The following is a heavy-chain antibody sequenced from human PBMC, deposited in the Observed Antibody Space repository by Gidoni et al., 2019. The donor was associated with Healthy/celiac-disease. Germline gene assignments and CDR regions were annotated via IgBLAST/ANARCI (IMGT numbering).Heavy chain of an antibody. V-gene: IGHV3-9*01. D-gene: IGHD6-6*01. CDR2: ISWNSGSI. J-gene: IGHJ4*02. CDR1: GFTFDDYA. CDR3: AKGYSSSSGNFDY. Sequence: EVQLVESGGGLVQPGRSLRLSCAASGFTFDDYAMHWVRQAPGKGLEWVSGISWNSGSIGYADSVKGRFTISRDNAKNSLYLQMNSLRAEDTALYYCAKGYSSSSGNFDYWGQGTLVTVSS.